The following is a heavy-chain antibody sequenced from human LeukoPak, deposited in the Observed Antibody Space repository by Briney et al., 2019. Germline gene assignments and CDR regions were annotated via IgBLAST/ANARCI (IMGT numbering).Heavy chain of an antibody. D-gene: IGHD6-19*01. CDR2: IYYSGST. CDR3: ARDPSGWYSWFDP. V-gene: IGHV4-59*01. J-gene: IGHJ5*02. Sequence: GSLRLSCAASGFTFSSYAMSWIRQPPGKGLEWIGYIYYSGSTNYNPSLKSRVTISVDTSKNQFSLKLSSVTAADTAVYYCARDPSGWYSWFDPWGQGTLVTVSS. CDR1: GFTFSSYA.